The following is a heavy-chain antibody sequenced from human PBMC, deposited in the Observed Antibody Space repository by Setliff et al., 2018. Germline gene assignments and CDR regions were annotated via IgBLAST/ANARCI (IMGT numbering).Heavy chain of an antibody. V-gene: IGHV3-23*03. J-gene: IGHJ4*02. Sequence: LRLSCAASGFTFSSYAMSWVRQAPGKGLEWVSTIYSGDRNTFYTDSVKGRFTIFRDGSKNTLFLQMTSLRAEDTAVYYCAKPQVELRWGFESWGQGTPVTVSS. CDR2: IYSGDRNT. D-gene: IGHD1-7*01. CDR3: AKPQVELRWGFES. CDR1: GFTFSSYA.